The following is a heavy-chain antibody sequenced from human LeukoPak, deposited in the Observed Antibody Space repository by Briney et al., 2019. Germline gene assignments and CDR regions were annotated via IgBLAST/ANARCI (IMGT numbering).Heavy chain of an antibody. CDR3: ARYKNYFDY. Sequence: GGSLRLSCAASGFTFSSYAMHWVRQAPGKGLEWVAVISYDGSNKYYADSVKGRFTISRDNPKNSLSLQMNSLRAEDTAIYYCARYKNYFDYWGQGALVTVSS. D-gene: IGHD1-14*01. CDR2: ISYDGSNK. J-gene: IGHJ4*02. CDR1: GFTFSSYA. V-gene: IGHV3-30-3*01.